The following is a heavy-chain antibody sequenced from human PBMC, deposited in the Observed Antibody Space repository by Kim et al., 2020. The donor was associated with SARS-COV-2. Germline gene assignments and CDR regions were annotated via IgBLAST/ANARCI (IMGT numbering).Heavy chain of an antibody. CDR2: ISGSGGST. CDR3: AKDRGFKYYYGSWSYYNPLYYGMDV. D-gene: IGHD3-10*01. V-gene: IGHV3-23*01. CDR1: GFTFSSYA. Sequence: GGSLRLSCAASGFTFSSYAMSWVRQAPGKGLEWVSAISGSGGSTYYADSVKGRFTISRDNSKNTLYLQMNSLRAEDTAVYYCAKDRGFKYYYGSWSYYNPLYYGMDVWGQGTTVTVSS. J-gene: IGHJ6*02.